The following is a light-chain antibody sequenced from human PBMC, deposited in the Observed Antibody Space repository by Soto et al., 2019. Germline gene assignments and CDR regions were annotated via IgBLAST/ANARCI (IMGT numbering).Light chain of an antibody. V-gene: IGKV1-39*01. CDR1: QSISNY. Sequence: DIQMTQSPSSLSASVGDRVTITCRASQSISNYLNWYQQKPGNAPKLLFYTASSLQGGVPSRFSGSGSGTDFTLTISSLQPEDFATYYCQQSYSTTTFGGGTKVEIK. CDR2: TAS. J-gene: IGKJ4*01. CDR3: QQSYSTTT.